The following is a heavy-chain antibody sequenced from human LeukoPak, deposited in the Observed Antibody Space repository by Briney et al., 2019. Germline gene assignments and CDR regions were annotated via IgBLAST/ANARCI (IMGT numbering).Heavy chain of an antibody. J-gene: IGHJ5*02. CDR2: VDTSGRT. CDR3: ARHWSHSVAQFGRYYWFDP. V-gene: IGHV4-4*07. D-gene: IGHD2-15*01. CDR1: GGSISGYY. Sequence: SETLSLTCTVSGGSISGYYWSWIRQPAGKGLEWIGLVDTSGRTNYNSSLMSRVTMSVDTSKNQFSLRLTSVTAADTAVYYCARHWSHSVAQFGRYYWFDPWGQGTLVTVSS.